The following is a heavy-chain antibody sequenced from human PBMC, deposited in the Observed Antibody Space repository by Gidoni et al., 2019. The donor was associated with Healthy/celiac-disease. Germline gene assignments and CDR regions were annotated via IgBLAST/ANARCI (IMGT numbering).Heavy chain of an antibody. CDR2: INPSGGST. CDR1: GSPFTSDY. J-gene: IGHJ6*02. Sequence: QVQLVQSGAEVKKPGASVKVSCKASGSPFTSDYMHWVRQAPGQGLGWMGIINPSGGSTSYAQKFQGRVTMTRDTSTSTVYMELSSLRSEDTAVYYCARSEGDGYNTYYYGMDVWGQGTTVTVSS. V-gene: IGHV1-46*03. D-gene: IGHD5-12*01. CDR3: ARSEGDGYNTYYYGMDV.